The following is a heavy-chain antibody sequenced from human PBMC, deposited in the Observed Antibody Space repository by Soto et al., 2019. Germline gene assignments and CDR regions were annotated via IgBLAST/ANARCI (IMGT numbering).Heavy chain of an antibody. CDR2: IIPIFGTA. CDR3: ARVWVERYFDY. J-gene: IGHJ4*02. Sequence: EASVKVSCKASGGTFSSYAISWVRQAPGQGLEWMRGIIPIFGTANYAQKFQGRVTITADESTSTAYMELSSLRSEDTAVYYCARVWVERYFDYWGQGTLVTVSS. V-gene: IGHV1-69*13. CDR1: GGTFSSYA. D-gene: IGHD1-1*01.